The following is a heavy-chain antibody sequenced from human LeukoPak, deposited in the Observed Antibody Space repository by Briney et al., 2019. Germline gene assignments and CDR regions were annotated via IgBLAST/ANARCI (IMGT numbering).Heavy chain of an antibody. CDR3: AKGYNWNDPTTFDY. CDR2: ISWNSGSI. CDR1: GFTFDDYA. Sequence: PGRSLRLSCAASGFTFDDYAMHWVRQAPGKGLEWVSGISWNSGSIGYADSVKGRFTISRDNAKNSLYLQMNSLRAEDTALYYCAKGYNWNDPTTFDYWGQGTLVTVSS. D-gene: IGHD1-1*01. V-gene: IGHV3-9*01. J-gene: IGHJ4*02.